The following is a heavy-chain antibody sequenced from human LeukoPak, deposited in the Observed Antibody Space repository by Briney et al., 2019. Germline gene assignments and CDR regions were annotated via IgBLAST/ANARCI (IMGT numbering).Heavy chain of an antibody. J-gene: IGHJ4*02. V-gene: IGHV1-18*01. CDR1: GYNSNNYG. CDR2: ISGHNGDT. CDR3: ARAINDYGSGSYDY. Sequence: ASVKVSCKASGYNSNNYGITWVRQAPGQGLEWMGWISGHNGDTNYAQNLQGRVAMTTDTSTSTAYMELRSLTSDDTAVYYCARAINDYGSGSYDYWGQGTLVTISS. D-gene: IGHD3-10*01.